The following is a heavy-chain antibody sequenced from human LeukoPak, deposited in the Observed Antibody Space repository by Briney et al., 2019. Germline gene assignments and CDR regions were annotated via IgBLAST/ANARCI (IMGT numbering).Heavy chain of an antibody. CDR1: GGSISTNY. CDR3: ARSPGGSYFGY. J-gene: IGHJ4*02. Sequence: SETLSLTCTVSGGSISTNYWSWIRQPPGKGLEWIAYIYYSGSTNYNPSLKSRVTISVDTSKNQFSLKLSSVTAADTAVYYCARSPGGSYFGYWGQGTLVTVSS. D-gene: IGHD1-26*01. CDR2: IYYSGST. V-gene: IGHV4-59*01.